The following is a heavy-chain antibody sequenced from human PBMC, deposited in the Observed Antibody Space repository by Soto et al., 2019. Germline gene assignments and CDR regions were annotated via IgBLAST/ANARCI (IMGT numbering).Heavy chain of an antibody. CDR1: GASINTNW. V-gene: IGHV4-4*02. CDR2: VYHSGST. CDR3: ARHIAVAGTRGFDY. D-gene: IGHD6-19*01. J-gene: IGHJ4*02. Sequence: QVQLQESGPGLVKPSGTLSLTCAVSGASINTNWWSWVRQPPGKGLEWIGEVYHSGSTNYNPSLMCRVTILLDKSSNQLSLQLSSVTAADTAVYYCARHIAVAGTRGFDYWGQGTLVTVSS.